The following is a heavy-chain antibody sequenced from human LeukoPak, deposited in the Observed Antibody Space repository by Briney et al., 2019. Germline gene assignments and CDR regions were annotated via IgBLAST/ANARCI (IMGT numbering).Heavy chain of an antibody. CDR3: ALGPGAPYYYMDV. V-gene: IGHV6-1*01. D-gene: IGHD1-26*01. J-gene: IGHJ6*03. Sequence: SQTLSLTCAISGDSVSSNSAAWNWIRQSPSRGLEWLGRTYYRSKLYNDYAVSVKSRISINPDTSKNQFSLQLNSVTPEDTAVYYCALGPGAPYYYMDVWGKGTTVTVSS. CDR1: GDSVSSNSAA. CDR2: TYYRSKLYN.